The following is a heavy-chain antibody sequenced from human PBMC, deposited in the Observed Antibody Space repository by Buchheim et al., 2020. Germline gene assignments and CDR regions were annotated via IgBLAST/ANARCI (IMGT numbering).Heavy chain of an antibody. V-gene: IGHV4-34*01. J-gene: IGHJ5*02. Sequence: QVQLQQWGAGLLKPSETLSLTCAVYGGSFSGYYWSWIRQPPGKGLEWIGEINHSGSTNYNPSLKSRVTISVDTSKNKFSLKLSSVTAADTAVYYCARVLRHSSGYYRNWFDPWGQGTL. CDR1: GGSFSGYY. D-gene: IGHD3-22*01. CDR3: ARVLRHSSGYYRNWFDP. CDR2: INHSGST.